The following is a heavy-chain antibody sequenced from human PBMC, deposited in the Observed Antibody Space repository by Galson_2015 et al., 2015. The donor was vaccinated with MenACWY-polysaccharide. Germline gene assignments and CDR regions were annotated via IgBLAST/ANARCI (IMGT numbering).Heavy chain of an antibody. J-gene: IGHJ4*02. V-gene: IGHV3-23*01. Sequence: SLRLSCAASGFRINPYYMSWVRQAPGRGLEWVSDISDRGGSTYYADSVKGRFTISRDNSKNTLYLQMNSLRAEDTAIYYCAKLGGYYDTTGYYFTEYYFDYWGQGTLVTVSS. CDR2: ISDRGGST. D-gene: IGHD3-22*01. CDR1: GFRINPYY. CDR3: AKLGGYYDTTGYYFTEYYFDY.